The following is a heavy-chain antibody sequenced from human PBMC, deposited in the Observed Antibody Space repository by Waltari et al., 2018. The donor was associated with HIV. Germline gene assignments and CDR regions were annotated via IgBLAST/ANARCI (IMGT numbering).Heavy chain of an antibody. J-gene: IGHJ4*02. CDR1: GYNFTTCG. CDR2: ISGYNGDT. D-gene: IGHD3-22*01. CDR3: ARDHYYGSSGYYSDY. V-gene: IGHV1-18*01. Sequence: QVHLVQSGAELRKPGASVTVSCKASGYNFTTCGITWVRQAPGQGLEWMGWISGYNGDTKYAQKVRGRVTMTTDTSTSTAYLEMGSLRFDDTAVYYCARDHYYGSSGYYSDYWGQGTLVTVSS.